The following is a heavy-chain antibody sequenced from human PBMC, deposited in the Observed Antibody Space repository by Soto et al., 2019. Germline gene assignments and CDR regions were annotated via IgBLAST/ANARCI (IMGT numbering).Heavy chain of an antibody. CDR1: GFTFSSYG. D-gene: IGHD2-15*01. CDR3: AKDRNGGISYYFDY. V-gene: IGHV3-30*18. CDR2: ISYDGSNK. J-gene: IGHJ4*02. Sequence: QVQLVESGGGVVQPGRSLRLSCAASGFTFSSYGMHWVRQAPGKGLEWVAVISYDGSNKYYADSVKGRFTISRDNSKNTLYLQMNRLRAEDTAVYYCAKDRNGGISYYFDYWGQGTLVTVSS.